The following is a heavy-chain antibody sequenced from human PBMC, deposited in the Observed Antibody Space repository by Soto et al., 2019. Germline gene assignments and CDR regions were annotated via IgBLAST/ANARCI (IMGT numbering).Heavy chain of an antibody. Sequence: SETLSLTCTVSGDSIRSSTYYRGWIRQPPGKGLEWIGSMFYSGNTYYNPSLSSRVTLSIDTSKNQFSLKLNYVTAADTAVYYCVSPEGYYDSSGYTLDFWGQGTLVTVSS. CDR2: MFYSGNT. V-gene: IGHV4-39*01. CDR1: GDSIRSSTYY. D-gene: IGHD3-22*01. CDR3: VSPEGYYDSSGYTLDF. J-gene: IGHJ4*02.